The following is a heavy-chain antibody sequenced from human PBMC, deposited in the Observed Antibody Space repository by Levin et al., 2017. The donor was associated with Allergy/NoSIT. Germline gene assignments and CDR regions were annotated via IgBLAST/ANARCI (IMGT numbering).Heavy chain of an antibody. CDR3: ARGGSRLLRTKHDWFDP. Sequence: GGSLRLSCAASGFTFSSYSMNWVRQAPGKGLEWVSYISSSSTIIYYADSVKGRFTISRDNAKNSLYLQMNSLRAEDTAVYYCARGGSRLLRTKHDWFDPWGQGTLVTVSS. CDR1: GFTFSSYS. D-gene: IGHD2-15*01. J-gene: IGHJ5*02. CDR2: ISSSSTII. V-gene: IGHV3-48*01.